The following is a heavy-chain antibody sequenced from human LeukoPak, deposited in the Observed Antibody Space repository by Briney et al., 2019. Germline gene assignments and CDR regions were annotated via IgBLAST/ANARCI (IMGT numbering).Heavy chain of an antibody. CDR3: ARWFGENPYYYYYYMDV. Sequence: SETLSLTCTVSGGSISSYYWSWIRQPAGKGLEWIGRIYTSGSTNYNPSLKSRVTMSVDTSKNQFSLKLSSVTAADTAVYYSARWFGENPYYYYYYMDVWGKGTTVTVSS. CDR2: IYTSGST. CDR1: GGSISSYY. J-gene: IGHJ6*03. V-gene: IGHV4-4*07. D-gene: IGHD3-10*01.